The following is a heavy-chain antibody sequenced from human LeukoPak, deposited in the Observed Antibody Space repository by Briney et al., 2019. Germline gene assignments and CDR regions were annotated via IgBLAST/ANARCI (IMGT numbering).Heavy chain of an antibody. D-gene: IGHD1-26*01. J-gene: IGHJ4*02. CDR3: ARDKYSGSYYDY. CDR1: GFTFSSYA. Sequence: GGSLRLSCAASGFTFSSYAMHWVRQAPGKGLEWVAVISYDGSNKYYADSVKGRFTISRDNSKNTLYLQMNSLRAEDTAVYYCARDKYSGSYYDYWGQGTLVTVSS. CDR2: ISYDGSNK. V-gene: IGHV3-30-3*01.